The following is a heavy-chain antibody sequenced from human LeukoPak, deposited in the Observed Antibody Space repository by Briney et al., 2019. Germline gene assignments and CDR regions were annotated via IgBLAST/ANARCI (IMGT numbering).Heavy chain of an antibody. CDR2: IRYDGSDK. CDR1: GFNFSNYD. D-gene: IGHD1-14*01. CDR3: AKISPTGGFDY. V-gene: IGHV3-30*02. Sequence: GGSLRLSCVASGFNFSNYDMHWVRQAPGKGLEWVTFIRYDGSDKNYVDFVMGRFAISRDISKNTLYLQMNRLRAEDTALYYCAKISPTGGFDYWGQGTLVTVSS. J-gene: IGHJ4*02.